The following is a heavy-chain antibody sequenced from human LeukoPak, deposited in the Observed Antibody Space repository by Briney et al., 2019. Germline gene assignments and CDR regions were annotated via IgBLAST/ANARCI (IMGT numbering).Heavy chain of an antibody. CDR3: TRPPPYSV. CDR1: GFIFKSYA. J-gene: IGHJ6*04. CDR2: IRSKANSYAT. V-gene: IGHV3-73*01. Sequence: GGSLRLSCEASGFIFKSYAMHWVRQASGKGLEWVGRIRSKANSYATAYAASVKGRFTISRDDSKNTAYLQMNSLKTEDTAVYYCTRPPPYSVWGKGTTVTVSS. D-gene: IGHD2-21*01.